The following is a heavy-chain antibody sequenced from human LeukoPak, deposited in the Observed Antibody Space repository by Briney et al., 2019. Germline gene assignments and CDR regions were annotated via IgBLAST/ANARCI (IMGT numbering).Heavy chain of an antibody. CDR3: ARRVGSGSYYYFDY. J-gene: IGHJ4*02. CDR1: GYSFSNYY. CDR2: IDPSDSYT. V-gene: IGHV5-10-1*01. Sequence: GESLKISCKGSGYSFSNYYISWVGQMARKSLEWMGRIDPSDSYTNYSPSFQGHVTISADTSISTAYLQWSSLKASDTAMYYCARRVGSGSYYYFDYWGQGTLVTVTS. D-gene: IGHD3-10*01.